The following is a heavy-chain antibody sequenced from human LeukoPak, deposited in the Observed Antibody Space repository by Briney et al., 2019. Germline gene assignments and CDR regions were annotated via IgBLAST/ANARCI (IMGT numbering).Heavy chain of an antibody. D-gene: IGHD1/OR15-1a*01. V-gene: IGHV5-51*01. CDR1: GYSFTNFW. CDR3: AAGGTSAP. J-gene: IGHJ5*02. Sequence: GESLKISCQGSGYSFTNFWIGWVRQMPGKGLEWMGVISPGDSGIRYSPSFQGQVTISVDKSISTAYLQWSSLKASDSTMYYCAAGGTSAPWGQGTLVTVSS. CDR2: ISPGDSGI.